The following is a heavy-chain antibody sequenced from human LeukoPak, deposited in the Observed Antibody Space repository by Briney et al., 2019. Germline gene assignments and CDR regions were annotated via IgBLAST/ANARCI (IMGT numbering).Heavy chain of an antibody. CDR2: ISSGSSYI. Sequence: GGSLRLSCAASGFTFSSYSMNWVRQAPGKGLEWISSISSGSSYIHYADQVKGRFTISRDNAKNSLYLQMDSLRAEDTAVYYCARENYSSGWSWGQGTLVTVSS. V-gene: IGHV3-21*01. CDR1: GFTFSSYS. CDR3: ARENYSSGWS. J-gene: IGHJ5*02. D-gene: IGHD6-19*01.